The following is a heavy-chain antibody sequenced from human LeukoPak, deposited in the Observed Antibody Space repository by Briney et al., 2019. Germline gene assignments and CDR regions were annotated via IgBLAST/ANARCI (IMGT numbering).Heavy chain of an antibody. CDR3: ARQYSGRHDY. CDR2: IYYSGST. D-gene: IGHD1-26*01. Sequence: PGGSLRLSCAASGFTFSSYGMHWVRQAPGKGLEWIGSIYYSGSTYYNPSLKSRVTISVDTSKNQFSLKLSSVTAADTAVYYCARQYSGRHDYWGQGTLVTVSS. CDR1: GFTFSSYG. J-gene: IGHJ4*02. V-gene: IGHV4-39*01.